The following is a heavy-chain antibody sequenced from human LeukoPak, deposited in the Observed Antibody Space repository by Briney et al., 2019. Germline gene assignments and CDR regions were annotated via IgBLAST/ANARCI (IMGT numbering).Heavy chain of an antibody. CDR2: ISSSGSSI. CDR1: GFTFSDYY. D-gene: IGHD5-24*01. Sequence: GGSLRLSCGASGFTFSDYYMSWIRQTPGKGLEWLAYISSSGSSIDYADSVKGRFTVSRDNGKNSLFLQMNSLRAEDTAIYYCVRVKGGWLGEKTYDYLGLGTLVTVSS. V-gene: IGHV3-11*01. CDR3: VRVKGGWLGEKTYDY. J-gene: IGHJ4*02.